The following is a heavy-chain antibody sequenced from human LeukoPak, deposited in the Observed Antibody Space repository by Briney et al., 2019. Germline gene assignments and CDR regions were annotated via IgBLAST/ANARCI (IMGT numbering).Heavy chain of an antibody. Sequence: ASVKVSCKASGYTFTGYYMHWVRQAPGQGLEWMGWINPNSGGTNYAQKFQGRVTMTRDTSISTAYMELSRLRSDDTAVYYCARGPGVVDIVAKAAFDIWGRGTMVTVSS. CDR2: INPNSGGT. V-gene: IGHV1-2*02. D-gene: IGHD5-12*01. J-gene: IGHJ3*02. CDR1: GYTFTGYY. CDR3: ARGPGVVDIVAKAAFDI.